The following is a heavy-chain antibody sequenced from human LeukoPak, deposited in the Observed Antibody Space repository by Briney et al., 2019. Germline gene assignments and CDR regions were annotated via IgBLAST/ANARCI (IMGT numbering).Heavy chain of an antibody. CDR2: IYYSGST. D-gene: IGHD5-24*01. CDR1: GGSISSSSYY. V-gene: IGHV4-39*01. Sequence: PSETLSLTCTVSGGSISSSSYYWGWIRQPPGKGLERIGSIYYSGSTYYNPSLKSRVTISVDTSKNQFSLKLSSVTAADTAVYYCAVLHLYKFHWFDPWGQGTLVTVSS. CDR3: AVLHLYKFHWFDP. J-gene: IGHJ5*02.